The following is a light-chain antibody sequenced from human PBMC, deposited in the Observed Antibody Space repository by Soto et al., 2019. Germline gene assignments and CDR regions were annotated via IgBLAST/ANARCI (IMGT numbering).Light chain of an antibody. CDR2: YDD. CDR3: AAWDNSLNCWV. V-gene: IGLV1-36*01. CDR1: RSNIGENA. Sequence: QSVLTQPPSLSEAPRQRVTISCSGSRSNIGENAVNWYQQFPGKAPKLLIYYDDLLPSGVSDRFSGSKSGTSASLAISGLQSEDEAEYYCAAWDNSLNCWVFGGGTKLTV. J-gene: IGLJ3*02.